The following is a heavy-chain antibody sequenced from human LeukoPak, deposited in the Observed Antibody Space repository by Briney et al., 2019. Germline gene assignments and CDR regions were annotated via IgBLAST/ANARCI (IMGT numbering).Heavy chain of an antibody. V-gene: IGHV4-59*08. CDR1: GGSISSYY. CDR2: IYYSGST. Sequence: SETLSLTCTVSGGSISSYYWSWIRQPPEKGLEWIGYIYYSGSTNYNPSLKSRVTISVDTSKNQFSLKLSSVTAADTAVYYCARSKGYFDWLSYYYYYMDVWGKGTTVTVSS. D-gene: IGHD3-9*01. J-gene: IGHJ6*03. CDR3: ARSKGYFDWLSYYYYYMDV.